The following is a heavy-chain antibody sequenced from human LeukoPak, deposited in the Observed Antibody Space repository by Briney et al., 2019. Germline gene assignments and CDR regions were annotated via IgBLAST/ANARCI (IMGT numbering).Heavy chain of an antibody. CDR3: ARRPYGGYRYYFDY. J-gene: IGHJ4*02. CDR1: GGSISSSSYY. D-gene: IGHD4-17*01. CDR2: IYYSGST. Sequence: PSETLSLTCTVSGGSISSSSYYWGWIHQPPGKGLEWIGSIYYSGSTYYNPSLKSRVTISVDTSKNQFSLKLSSVTAADTAVYYCARRPYGGYRYYFDYWGQGTLVTVSS. V-gene: IGHV4-39*01.